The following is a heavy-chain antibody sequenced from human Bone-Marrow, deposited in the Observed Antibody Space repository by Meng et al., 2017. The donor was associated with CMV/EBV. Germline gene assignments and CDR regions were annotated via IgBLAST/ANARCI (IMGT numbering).Heavy chain of an antibody. CDR1: GYSITGPYY. J-gene: IGHJ2*01. V-gene: IGHV4-38-2*02. D-gene: IGHD2-15*01. Sequence: SETLSLTCTVSGYSITGPYYWGWIRQPPGKELEWIGTIYHRGTTYYNPSLKSRATISVDTSKNQFSLKLSSVTAADTAVYYCARDFVGGYCSGGSCYPPLDWYFDLWGRGTLVTVSS. CDR3: ARDFVGGYCSGGSCYPPLDWYFDL. CDR2: IYHRGTT.